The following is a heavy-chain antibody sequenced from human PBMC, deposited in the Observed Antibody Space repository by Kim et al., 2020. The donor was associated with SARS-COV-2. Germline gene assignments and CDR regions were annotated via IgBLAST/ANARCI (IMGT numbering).Heavy chain of an antibody. V-gene: IGHV4-34*01. J-gene: IGHJ6*02. CDR3: ARVRAGVVPAPVLGLGPWYDYYAMDV. Sequence: SETLSLTCAVYGGSFSDYNWSWIRQPPGKGLEWIGEINHSGITNLSPSLKSRITISVDTSKSQFSLRLKSMTATDTAVYYCARVRAGVVPAPVLGLGPWYDYYAMDVWGRGIPVAVSS. CDR1: GGSFSDYN. CDR2: INHSGIT. D-gene: IGHD2-2*02.